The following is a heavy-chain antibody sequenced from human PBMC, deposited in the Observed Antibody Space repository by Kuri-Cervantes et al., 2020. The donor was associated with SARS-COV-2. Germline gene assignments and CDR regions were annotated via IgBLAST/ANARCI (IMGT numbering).Heavy chain of an antibody. J-gene: IGHJ4*02. CDR1: GFTFNNYA. CDR3: AKDKGFGELFFDY. V-gene: IGHV3-23*01. D-gene: IGHD3-10*01. CDR2: ISGDGDRA. Sequence: GGSLRLSCTASGFTFNNYAMRWVRQAPGKGLEWVSGISGDGDRADYADSVKGRFTISRDNSKNVLYLQMNSLRAEDTAVYYCAKDKGFGELFFDYWGQGTLVTDSS.